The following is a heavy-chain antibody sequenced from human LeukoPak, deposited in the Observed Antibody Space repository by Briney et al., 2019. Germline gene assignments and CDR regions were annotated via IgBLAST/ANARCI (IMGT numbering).Heavy chain of an antibody. CDR2: IYYSGST. CDR1: GGSISSGGYY. CDR3: ARVCDVVVPAAYWFDP. Sequence: SETLSLTCTVSGGSISSGGYYWSWIRQHPGKGLEWIGYIYYSGSTYYNPSLKGRVTISVDTSKNQFSLKLSSVTAADTAVYYCARVCDVVVPAAYWFDPWGQGTLVTVSS. D-gene: IGHD2-2*01. V-gene: IGHV4-31*03. J-gene: IGHJ5*02.